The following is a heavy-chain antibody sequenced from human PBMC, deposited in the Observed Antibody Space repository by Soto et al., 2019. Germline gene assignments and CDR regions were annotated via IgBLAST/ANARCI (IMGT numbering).Heavy chain of an antibody. D-gene: IGHD6-6*01. CDR1: GFTFSSYS. CDR3: ARDVLREQLLIKFDY. Sequence: GGSLRLSCAASGFTFSSYSMNWVRQAPGKGLEWVSYISSSSSTIYYADSVKGRFTISRDNAKNSLYLQMNSLRDEDTAVYYCARDVLREQLLIKFDYWGQGTLVTVSS. CDR2: ISSSSSTI. J-gene: IGHJ4*02. V-gene: IGHV3-48*02.